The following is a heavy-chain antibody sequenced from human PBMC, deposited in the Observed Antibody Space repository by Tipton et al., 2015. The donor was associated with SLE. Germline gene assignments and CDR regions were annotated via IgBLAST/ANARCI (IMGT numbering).Heavy chain of an antibody. CDR2: IYYSGST. V-gene: IGHV4-39*07. Sequence: TLSLTCTVSGGSISSSSYYWGWIRQPPGKGLEWIGSIYYSGSTYYNPSLKSRVTISVDTSKNQFSLKLSSVTAADTAVYYCARDSGRAGKALDIWGQGTMVTVSS. CDR3: ARDSGRAGKALDI. CDR1: GGSISSSSYY. D-gene: IGHD1-1*01. J-gene: IGHJ3*02.